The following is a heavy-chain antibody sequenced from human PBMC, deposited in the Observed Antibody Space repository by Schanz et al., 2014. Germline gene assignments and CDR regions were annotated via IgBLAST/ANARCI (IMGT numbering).Heavy chain of an antibody. D-gene: IGHD5-12*01. CDR1: GYTFTSYG. J-gene: IGHJ4*02. V-gene: IGHV1-18*01. Sequence: QVRLVQSGAELKMPGATVKVSCETSGYTFTSYGISWVRQAPGLGLEWMGWISAYNGNTNYAQKLQGRVTMTRDTSTSIVYMELRSLRSDDTAMYYCARDSGYDLSNDGIPPILGGYWGQGTLVTVSS. CDR2: ISAYNGNT. CDR3: ARDSGYDLSNDGIPPILGGY.